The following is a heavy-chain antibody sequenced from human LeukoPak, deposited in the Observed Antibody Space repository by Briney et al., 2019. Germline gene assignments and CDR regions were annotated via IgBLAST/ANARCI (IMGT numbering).Heavy chain of an antibody. CDR2: ISYDGSNK. J-gene: IGHJ4*02. V-gene: IGHV3-30*04. CDR3: ARIYGPWNYFDY. D-gene: IGHD2/OR15-2a*01. CDR1: GFAFSSYA. Sequence: GRSLRLSCAASGFAFSSYAMHWVRQAPGKGLEWVAVISYDGSNKYYADSVEGRFTISRDNSKNTLYLQMNSLRAEDTAVYYCARIYGPWNYFDYWGQGTLVTVSS.